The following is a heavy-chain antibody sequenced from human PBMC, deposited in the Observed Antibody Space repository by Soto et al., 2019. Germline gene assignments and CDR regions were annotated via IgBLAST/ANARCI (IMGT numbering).Heavy chain of an antibody. V-gene: IGHV4-34*01. CDR3: ARALGYTNGHLPIDY. CDR1: GGSLSGYY. J-gene: IGHJ4*02. D-gene: IGHD6-19*01. Sequence: SETLSLTCAVYGGSLSGYYWSWIRQPPGKGLEWIGEINHSGSTNYNPSLKSRVTISVDTSKNQFYLKLNSITAADTAVYYCARALGYTNGHLPIDYWGQGALVTVS. CDR2: INHSGST.